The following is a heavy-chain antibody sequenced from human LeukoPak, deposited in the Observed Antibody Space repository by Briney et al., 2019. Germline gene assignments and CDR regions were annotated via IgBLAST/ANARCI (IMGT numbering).Heavy chain of an antibody. CDR3: ARDSVLGCGGDCYTHFDY. J-gene: IGHJ4*02. D-gene: IGHD2-21*02. CDR2: ILPILGIA. CDR1: GGTFNNHA. Sequence: GASVKVSCKASGGTFNNHAFSWVRPAAGQGLEWKGRILPILGIANYAQKFQGRVTITADKSTSTAYMELSSLGSEDTAVYYCARDSVLGCGGDCYTHFDYWGQGTLVTVSS. V-gene: IGHV1-69*04.